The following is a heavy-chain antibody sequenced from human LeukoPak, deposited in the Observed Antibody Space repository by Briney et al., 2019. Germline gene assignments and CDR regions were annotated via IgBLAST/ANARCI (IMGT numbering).Heavy chain of an antibody. V-gene: IGHV3-53*01. CDR3: ARGAQYRFGEMPYYFDY. D-gene: IGHD3-10*01. CDR1: GFTVSSNY. Sequence: GGSLRLSCAASGFTVSSNYMSWVRQAPGKGLEWVSVIYSGGSTYYADSVKGRFTTSRDNSKNTLYLQMNSLRAEDTAVYYCARGAQYRFGEMPYYFDYWGQGTLVTVSS. CDR2: IYSGGST. J-gene: IGHJ4*02.